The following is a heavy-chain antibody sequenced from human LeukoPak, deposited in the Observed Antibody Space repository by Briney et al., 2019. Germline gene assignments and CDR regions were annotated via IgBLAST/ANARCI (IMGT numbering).Heavy chain of an antibody. CDR2: INPNSGGT. CDR1: GYTFTGYY. CDR3: ARDQSGGFNYYDSSGYYDDY. Sequence: ASVKVSCKASGYTFTGYYMHWVRQAPGQGLEWMGWINPNSGGTNYAQKFQGRVTMTRDTSISTAYMELSSLRSEDTAVYCCARDQSGGFNYYDSSGYYDDYWGQGTLVTVSS. D-gene: IGHD3-22*01. J-gene: IGHJ4*02. V-gene: IGHV1-2*02.